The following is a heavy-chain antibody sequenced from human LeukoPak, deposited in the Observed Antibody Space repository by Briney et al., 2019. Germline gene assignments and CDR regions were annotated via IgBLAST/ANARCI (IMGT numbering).Heavy chain of an antibody. Sequence: GGSLRLSCAASGFTFSSYGMHWVRQAPGKGLEWVAFIRYDGSNKYYADSVKGRFTISRDNSKNTLYLQMNSLRAEDTAVYYCAKDKSGSGSYYNVFDYWGQGTLVTVSS. D-gene: IGHD3-10*01. J-gene: IGHJ4*02. CDR2: IRYDGSNK. CDR1: GFTFSSYG. V-gene: IGHV3-30*02. CDR3: AKDKSGSGSYYNVFDY.